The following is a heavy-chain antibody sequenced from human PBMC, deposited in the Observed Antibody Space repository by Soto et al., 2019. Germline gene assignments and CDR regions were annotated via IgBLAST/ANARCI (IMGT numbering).Heavy chain of an antibody. Sequence: GGSLRLSCAASGFTFSSYGMHWVRQAPGKGLEWVAVIWYDGSNKYYADSVKGRFTISRDNSKNTLYLQMNSLRAEDTAVYYCARSDNNYTPPFDYWGQGTLVTVSS. J-gene: IGHJ4*02. CDR2: IWYDGSNK. CDR3: ARSDNNYTPPFDY. D-gene: IGHD4-4*01. V-gene: IGHV3-33*01. CDR1: GFTFSSYG.